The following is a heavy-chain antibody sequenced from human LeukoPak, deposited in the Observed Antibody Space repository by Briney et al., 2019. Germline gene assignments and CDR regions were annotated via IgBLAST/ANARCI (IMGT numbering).Heavy chain of an antibody. V-gene: IGHV3-23*01. Sequence: RAGGSLRLSCAASGFTFSSYAMSWVRQAPGKGLEWVSAISGSGGSTYYADSVKGRFTISRDNSKNTLYLQMNSLRAEDTAVYYCAKDRGGVTMIVVVTRLFDYWGQGTLVTVSS. J-gene: IGHJ4*02. CDR1: GFTFSSYA. D-gene: IGHD3-22*01. CDR3: AKDRGGVTMIVVVTRLFDY. CDR2: ISGSGGST.